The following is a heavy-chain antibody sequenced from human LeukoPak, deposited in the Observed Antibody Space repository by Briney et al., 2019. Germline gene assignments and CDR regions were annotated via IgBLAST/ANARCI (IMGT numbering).Heavy chain of an antibody. J-gene: IGHJ3*02. CDR2: INPNSGGT. CDR3: VRDLLDGDYGAFDI. CDR1: GYTFTGYY. Sequence: GASVKVSCKASGYTFTGYYMHWVRQAPGQGLEWMGWINPNSGGTNYAQKFQGRVTMTRDTSISTAYMELSRLRSDDTAVYYCVRDLLDGDYGAFDIWGQGTMVTVSS. D-gene: IGHD4-17*01. V-gene: IGHV1-2*02.